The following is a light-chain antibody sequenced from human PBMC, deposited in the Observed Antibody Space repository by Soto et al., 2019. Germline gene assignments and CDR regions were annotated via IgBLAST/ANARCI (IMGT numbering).Light chain of an antibody. Sequence: QSVLTQPASVSGSPGQSLTISCTRTSSDVGSYNLVSWYQQHTGKAPKLMIYEVSNRPSGVSNRFSGSKSGNTASRTISGLQAEDEADYYCSSYTSSDTLGVFGGGTKVTVL. V-gene: IGLV2-14*02. J-gene: IGLJ3*02. CDR2: EVS. CDR3: SSYTSSDTLGV. CDR1: SSDVGSYNL.